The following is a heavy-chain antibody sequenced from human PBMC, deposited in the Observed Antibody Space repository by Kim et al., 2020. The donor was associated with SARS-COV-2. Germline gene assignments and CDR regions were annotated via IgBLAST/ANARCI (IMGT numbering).Heavy chain of an antibody. D-gene: IGHD3-10*01. CDR1: GGSISSGSYY. V-gene: IGHV4-61*02. CDR2: IYTSGST. Sequence: SETLSLTCTVSGGSISSGSYYWSWIRQPAGKGLEWIGRIYTSGSTNYNPSLKSRVTISVDTSKNQFSLKLSSVTAADTAVYYCARCPKWFGEEAFDIWGQGTMVTVSS. CDR3: ARCPKWFGEEAFDI. J-gene: IGHJ3*02.